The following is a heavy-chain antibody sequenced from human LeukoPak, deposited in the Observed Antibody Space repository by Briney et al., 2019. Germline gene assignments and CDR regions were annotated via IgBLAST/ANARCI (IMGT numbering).Heavy chain of an antibody. CDR3: ARDSDYYDSSGLDS. CDR2: ISTDGRIT. V-gene: IGHV3-74*03. J-gene: IGHJ4*02. CDR1: GFTFGGFL. Sequence: GGSLRLSCATSGFTFGGFLMHWVRQVPGKGLVWISRISTDGRITSYADSVKGRFTISRDNAKSTLYLQMNRLRAEDTAVYFCARDSDYYDSSGLDSWGQGTLVTVSS. D-gene: IGHD3-22*01.